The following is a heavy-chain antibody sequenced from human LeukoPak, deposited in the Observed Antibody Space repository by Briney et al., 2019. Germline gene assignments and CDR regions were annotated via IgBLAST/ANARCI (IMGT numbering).Heavy chain of an antibody. V-gene: IGHV3-30*02. Sequence: GGSLRLSCAASGFTFSDYAMHWVRQAPGKGLEWVAFIRYDGSNEYYADSVKGRFTISRDNSKNTLYLQMNTLRAEDTAVYYCARDSSSSYGYWGQGTLVTVSS. D-gene: IGHD6-6*01. CDR2: IRYDGSNE. CDR3: ARDSSSSYGY. J-gene: IGHJ4*02. CDR1: GFTFSDYA.